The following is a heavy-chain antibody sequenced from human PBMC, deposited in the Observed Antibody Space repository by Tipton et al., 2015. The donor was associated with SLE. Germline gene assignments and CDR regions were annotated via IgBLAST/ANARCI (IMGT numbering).Heavy chain of an antibody. CDR2: IYYSGST. D-gene: IGHD1-20*01. CDR1: GGSISSGGYY. J-gene: IGHJ3*02. CDR3: ARDAGRDITGTHGAFDI. Sequence: LRLSCTVSGGSISSGGYYWSRIRQHPGKGLEWIGYIYYSGSTYYNPSLKSRVTISVDTSKNQFSLKLSSVTAADTAVYYCARDAGRDITGTHGAFDIWGQGTMVTVSS. V-gene: IGHV4-31*03.